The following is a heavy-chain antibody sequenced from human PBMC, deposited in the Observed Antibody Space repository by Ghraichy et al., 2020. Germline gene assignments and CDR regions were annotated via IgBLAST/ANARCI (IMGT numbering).Heavy chain of an antibody. CDR2: MSYDGYNQ. V-gene: IGHV3-30-3*01. CDR1: GFIFSDFA. D-gene: IGHD1-1*01. Sequence: GGSLRLSCASSGFIFSDFAMHWVRQAPGKGLEWVAFMSYDGYNQCSEDSVKGRFTISRDNSKNTVVLQMDSLRTEDTAVYYCARDYLGYIPSYLDYWGQGTQVTVSS. CDR3: ARDYLGYIPSYLDY. J-gene: IGHJ4*02.